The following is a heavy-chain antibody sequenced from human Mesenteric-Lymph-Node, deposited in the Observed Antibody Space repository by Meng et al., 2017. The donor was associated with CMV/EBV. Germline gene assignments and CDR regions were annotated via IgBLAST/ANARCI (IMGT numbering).Heavy chain of an antibody. V-gene: IGHV4-59*01. J-gene: IGHJ4*02. Sequence: SETLSLTCTVSGGSISSYYWSWIRQPPGKGLEWIGYIFYSGSTNYNPSLKSRVTISVDTSKNQFSLKLSSVTAADTAVYYCARVPGYNYGQKWVPFDYWGQGTLVTVSS. CDR2: IFYSGST. CDR1: GGSISSYY. CDR3: ARVPGYNYGQKWVPFDY. D-gene: IGHD5-18*01.